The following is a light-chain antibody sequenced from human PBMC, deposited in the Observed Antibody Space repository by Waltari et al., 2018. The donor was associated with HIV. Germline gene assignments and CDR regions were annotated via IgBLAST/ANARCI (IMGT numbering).Light chain of an antibody. CDR3: QQLNSDPFT. Sequence: DIQLTQSPSFLSVSVRDRVTITCRASQDISNHLAWYQPQPGTVPTLLIYAASTLQSGVPSRFSGSGSGTEFTLTITSLQPDDFATYYCQQLNSDPFTFGPGTKVDIK. J-gene: IGKJ3*01. CDR2: AAS. V-gene: IGKV1-9*01. CDR1: QDISNH.